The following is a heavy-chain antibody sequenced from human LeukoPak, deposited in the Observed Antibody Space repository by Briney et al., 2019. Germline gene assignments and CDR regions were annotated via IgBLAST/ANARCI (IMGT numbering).Heavy chain of an antibody. V-gene: IGHV3-52*01. CDR2: IKCDGSEK. J-gene: IGHJ6*02. Sequence: GGSLRLSCAASGFTFSNSWMHWVCQAPEKGLEWVADIKCDGSEKCYVDSVKGRFTISRDNSKNTLYLQMNSLRAEDTAVYYCARDLFSYYYGSGSYGMDVWGQGTTVTVSS. CDR3: ARDLFSYYYGSGSYGMDV. CDR1: GFTFSNSW. D-gene: IGHD3-10*01.